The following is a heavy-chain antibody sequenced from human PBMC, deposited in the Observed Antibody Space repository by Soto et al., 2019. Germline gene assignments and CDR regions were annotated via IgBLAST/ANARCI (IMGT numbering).Heavy chain of an antibody. CDR3: AKDPQIYGEWTYYYYGMDV. D-gene: IGHD4-17*01. CDR2: ISYDGSNK. CDR1: GFTFSSYG. V-gene: IGHV3-30*18. J-gene: IGHJ6*02. Sequence: GGSLRLSCAASGFTFSSYGMHWVRQAPGKGLEWVAVISYDGSNKYYADSVKGRFTISRDNSKNTLYLQMNSLRAEDTAVYYCAKDPQIYGEWTYYYYGMDVWGQGTTVTVSS.